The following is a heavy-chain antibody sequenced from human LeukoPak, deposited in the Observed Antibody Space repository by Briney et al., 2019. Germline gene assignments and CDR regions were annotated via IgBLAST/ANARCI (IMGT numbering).Heavy chain of an antibody. CDR1: GFTFSSYW. D-gene: IGHD2-2*01. J-gene: IGHJ3*01. CDR3: ARESGVLVVIPASAFDF. Sequence: GGSLRLSCAASGFTFSSYWMSWVRQAPGKGLEWVAKIKQDGSEKNYVDSVKGRSTISRDNAKNSLYLQMYSLRAEDTAVYYCARESGVLVVIPASAFDFWGQGTMVTVSS. V-gene: IGHV3-7*01. CDR2: IKQDGSEK.